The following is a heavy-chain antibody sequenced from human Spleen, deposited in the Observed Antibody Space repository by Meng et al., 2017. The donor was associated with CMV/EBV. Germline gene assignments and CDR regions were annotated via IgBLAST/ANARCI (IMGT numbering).Heavy chain of an antibody. J-gene: IGHJ5*02. CDR3: ARDLPSSGFDP. Sequence: GSLRLSCTVSGGSTSSSDYYWGWIRQPPGKGLEWIGSIHYSGNTYYNPSLKSRVTISVDTSKNQFSLKLSSVTAADTAVYYCARDLPSSGFDPWGQGTLVTVSS. CDR1: GGSTSSSDYY. D-gene: IGHD3-10*01. V-gene: IGHV4-39*07. CDR2: IHYSGNT.